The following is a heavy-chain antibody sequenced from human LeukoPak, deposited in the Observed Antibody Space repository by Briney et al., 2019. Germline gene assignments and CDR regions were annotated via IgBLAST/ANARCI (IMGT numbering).Heavy chain of an antibody. D-gene: IGHD6-13*01. V-gene: IGHV4-34*01. CDR2: INHSGST. CDR1: GGSFSGYY. J-gene: IGHJ5*02. CDR3: ARHRSGSSSWYNLNWFDP. Sequence: SETLSLTCAVYGGSFSGYYWSWIRQPPGKGLEWIGEINHSGSTNYNPSLKSRVTISVDTSKNQFSLKLSSVTAADTAVYYCARHRSGSSSWYNLNWFDPWGQGTLVTVSS.